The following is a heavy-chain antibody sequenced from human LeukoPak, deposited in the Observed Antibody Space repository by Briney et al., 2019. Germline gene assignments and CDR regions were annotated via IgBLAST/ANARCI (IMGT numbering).Heavy chain of an antibody. CDR1: GGSISSSSYY. CDR3: ARAVGSGSYYPYYFDY. D-gene: IGHD3-10*01. Sequence: SETLSLTCTVSGGSISSSSYYWGWIRQPPGKGLEWSGSIYYSGSTYYNPSLKSRVNISVDTSKNQFSLKLSSVTAADTAVYYCARAVGSGSYYPYYFDYWGQGTLVTVSS. CDR2: IYYSGST. V-gene: IGHV4-39*07. J-gene: IGHJ4*02.